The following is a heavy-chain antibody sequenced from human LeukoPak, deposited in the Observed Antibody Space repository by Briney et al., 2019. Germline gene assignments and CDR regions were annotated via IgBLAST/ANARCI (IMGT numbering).Heavy chain of an antibody. Sequence: GGSLRLSCAASGFTLSSHAMSWVRQAPGKGLEWVSDISGSSTTIYYADSVKGRFTISRDNAKNSLYLQMSSLRDEDTAVYYCARAEGYSNILFHYWGQGTLVTVSS. D-gene: IGHD6-13*01. V-gene: IGHV3-48*02. CDR1: GFTLSSHA. CDR3: ARAEGYSNILFHY. CDR2: ISGSSTTI. J-gene: IGHJ4*02.